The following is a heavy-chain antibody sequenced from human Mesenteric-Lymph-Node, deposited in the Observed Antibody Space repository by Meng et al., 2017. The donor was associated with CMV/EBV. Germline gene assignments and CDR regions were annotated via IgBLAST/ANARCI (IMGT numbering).Heavy chain of an antibody. D-gene: IGHD3-3*01. Sequence: GESLKISCSASGFRFSNFGMHWVRQAPGKGLEWVSSISSSSSYIYYADSVKGRFTISRDNAKNSLYLQMNSLRAEDTAVYYCAREAYYDFWSGYLANYFDYWGQGTLVTV. CDR2: ISSSSSYI. CDR1: GFRFSNFG. V-gene: IGHV3-21*01. J-gene: IGHJ4*02. CDR3: AREAYYDFWSGYLANYFDY.